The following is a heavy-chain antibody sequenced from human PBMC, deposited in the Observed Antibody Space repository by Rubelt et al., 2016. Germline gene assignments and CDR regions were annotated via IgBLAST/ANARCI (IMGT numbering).Heavy chain of an antibody. J-gene: IGHJ4*02. Sequence: VQLVESGGGLVQPGRSLRLSCATSGLTFSSYAMHWVRQAPGKGLEWVAVISYDGTDKYYADSVKGRFTISRDNYKNTLYLQMNSLRADDTAVYYCARQPVSGTWYFDYWGQGTLVTVSS. D-gene: IGHD6-19*01. V-gene: IGHV3-30*04. CDR3: ARQPVSGTWYFDY. CDR2: ISYDGTDK. CDR1: GLTFSSYA.